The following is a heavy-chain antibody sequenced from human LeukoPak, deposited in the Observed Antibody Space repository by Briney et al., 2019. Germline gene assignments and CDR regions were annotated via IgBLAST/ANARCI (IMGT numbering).Heavy chain of an antibody. Sequence: GGSLRLSCAASGFTFSSYAMSWVRQAPGKGLEWVSAISGSGGSTYYADSVKGRFTISRDNSKNTLYLKMNRLRAEDTAVYYCAKMGEAAGTHFDYWGQGTLVTVSS. V-gene: IGHV3-23*01. CDR2: ISGSGGST. CDR1: GFTFSSYA. CDR3: AKMGEAAGTHFDY. D-gene: IGHD6-13*01. J-gene: IGHJ4*02.